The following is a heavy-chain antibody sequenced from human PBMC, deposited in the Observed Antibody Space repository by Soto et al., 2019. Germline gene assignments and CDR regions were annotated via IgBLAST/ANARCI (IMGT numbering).Heavy chain of an antibody. CDR1: DYPFTSYG. J-gene: IGHJ4*01. V-gene: IGHV1-18*04. Sequence: ASVQVSCTASDYPFTSYGIRWVRQAPGQGLEWMGWISAYNGNTNYAQKLQGRVTLTTDTSTSTASTELRSLRSDDTAVYSCARGVVDMGELLPLMFDYWGHVSIVTVP. CDR2: ISAYNGNT. CDR3: ARGVVDMGELLPLMFDY. D-gene: IGHD1-26*01.